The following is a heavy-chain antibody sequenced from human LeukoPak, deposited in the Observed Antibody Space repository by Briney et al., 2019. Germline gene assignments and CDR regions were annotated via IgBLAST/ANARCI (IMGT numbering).Heavy chain of an antibody. D-gene: IGHD3-3*01. Sequence: GGSLRLSCAASGFTFSSYEMNWVRQAPGKGLEWVSFISSSGTTMFYADSVKGRFTISRDNAKNSLYLQMNSLRAEDTAVYYCARDGAFWSGYPYYFDYWGQGTLVTVSS. CDR1: GFTFSSYE. CDR3: ARDGAFWSGYPYYFDY. V-gene: IGHV3-48*03. CDR2: ISSSGTTM. J-gene: IGHJ4*02.